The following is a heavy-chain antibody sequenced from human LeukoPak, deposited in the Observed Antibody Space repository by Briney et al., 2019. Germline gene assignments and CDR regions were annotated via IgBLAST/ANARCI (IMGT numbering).Heavy chain of an antibody. V-gene: IGHV3-23*01. J-gene: IGHJ4*02. CDR3: TSYSSSSHGDY. CDR2: ISGSGGST. CDR1: GFTFSSYA. Sequence: GGSLRLSCAASGFTFSSYAMSWVRQAPGKGLEWVSAISGSGGSTYYADSVKGRFTISRDNSKNTLYLQMNSLKTEDTAVYYCTSYSSSSHGDYWGQGTLVTVSS. D-gene: IGHD6-6*01.